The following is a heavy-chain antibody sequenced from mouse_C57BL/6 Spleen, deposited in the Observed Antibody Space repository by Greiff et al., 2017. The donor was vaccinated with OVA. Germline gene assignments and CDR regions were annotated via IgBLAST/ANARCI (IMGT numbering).Heavy chain of an antibody. D-gene: IGHD2-4*01. J-gene: IGHJ3*01. CDR1: GFTFSSYT. CDR3: ARGRDYDYFSWFAY. Sequence: DVQLVESGGGLVKPGGSLKLSCAASGFTFSSYTMSWVRQTPEKRLEWVATISGGGGNTYYPDSVKGRFTISRDNAKNTLYLQMSSLRSEDTALYYCARGRDYDYFSWFAYWGQGTLVTVSA. CDR2: ISGGGGNT. V-gene: IGHV5-9*01.